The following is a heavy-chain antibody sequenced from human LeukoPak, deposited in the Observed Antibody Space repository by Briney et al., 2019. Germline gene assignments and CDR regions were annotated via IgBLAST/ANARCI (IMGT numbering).Heavy chain of an antibody. CDR3: AKQGGSYSGSLDY. J-gene: IGHJ4*02. CDR2: ISGSGGST. D-gene: IGHD1-26*01. Sequence: GGSLRLSCAVSGFTFSSYGMSWVRQAPGKGLEWVSAISGSGGSTYYADSVKGRFTISRDNSKNTLYLQMNSLRAEDTAVYYCAKQGGSYSGSLDYWGQGTLVTVSS. CDR1: GFTFSSYG. V-gene: IGHV3-23*01.